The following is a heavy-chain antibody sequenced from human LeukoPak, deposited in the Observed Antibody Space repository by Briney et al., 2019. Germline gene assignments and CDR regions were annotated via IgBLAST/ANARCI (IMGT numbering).Heavy chain of an antibody. Sequence: GSLRLSCAASGFTFSSYAMHWVRQDPGKGLEWVAVISYDGSNKYYADSVKGRFTISRDNSKNTLYLQMNSLRAEDTAVYYCAREGADIVVATYYFDYWGQGTLVTVSS. D-gene: IGHD2-15*01. J-gene: IGHJ4*02. CDR1: GFTFSSYA. CDR2: ISYDGSNK. V-gene: IGHV3-30-3*01. CDR3: AREGADIVVATYYFDY.